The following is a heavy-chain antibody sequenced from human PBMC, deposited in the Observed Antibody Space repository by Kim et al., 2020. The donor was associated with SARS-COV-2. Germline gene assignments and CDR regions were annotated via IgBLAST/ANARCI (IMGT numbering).Heavy chain of an antibody. D-gene: IGHD1-26*01. V-gene: IGHV3-23*01. CDR2: ISGSSIST. CDR3: AKDKVGATFYFEY. J-gene: IGHJ4*02. CDR1: GFSFSDYA. Sequence: GGSLRLSCAASGFSFSDYAMSWVRQASGKELEWVSTISGSSISTYYADSVKGRFTVSRDNSKTTVYLQMSSLRADDTAVYYCAKDKVGATFYFEYWGQGT.